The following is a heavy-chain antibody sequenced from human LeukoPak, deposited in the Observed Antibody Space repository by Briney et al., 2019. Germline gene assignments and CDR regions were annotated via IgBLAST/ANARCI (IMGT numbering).Heavy chain of an antibody. V-gene: IGHV1-18*01. CDR1: GYTFTSYG. Sequence: ASVKVSCTASGYTFTSYGISWVRQAPGQGLEWMGWISAYNGNTNYAQKLQGRVTMTTDTSTSTAYMELRSLRSDDTAMYYCAREGYKQQLAAAFDIWGQGTMVTVSS. D-gene: IGHD6-13*01. J-gene: IGHJ3*02. CDR3: AREGYKQQLAAAFDI. CDR2: ISAYNGNT.